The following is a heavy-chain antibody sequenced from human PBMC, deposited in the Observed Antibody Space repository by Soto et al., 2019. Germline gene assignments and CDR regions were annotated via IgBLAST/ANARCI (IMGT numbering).Heavy chain of an antibody. CDR2: IGYDGRNK. CDR3: AKEYLITVTTGADDFDH. J-gene: IGHJ3*01. D-gene: IGHD4-17*01. V-gene: IGHV3-30*18. CDR1: GFTFSSYG. Sequence: QVQLLESGGGVVQPGRSLRLSCAASGFTFSSYGMHWVRQAPGKGLEWVAAIGYDGRNKYYADSVKGRCTISRDNSKNPLYLQMNLLRAEETAVYYCAKEYLITVTTGADDFDHWGQGTMVTVSS.